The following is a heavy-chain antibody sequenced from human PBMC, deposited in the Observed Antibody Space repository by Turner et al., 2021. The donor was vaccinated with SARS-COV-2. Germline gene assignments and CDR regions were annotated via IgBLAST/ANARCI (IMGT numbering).Heavy chain of an antibody. Sequence: EVQLVESGGGLTQPGGSLRLSCAASGVTDSGNYMSWVRQAPGKGLEWVSVSYSSGSTFYSDSVKGRFTISRDNSKNTLYLQMNSLRAEDTAVYYCARGGHYYYGLDVWGQGTTVTVSS. D-gene: IGHD3-10*01. CDR1: GVTDSGNY. V-gene: IGHV3-53*01. CDR3: ARGGHYYYGLDV. CDR2: SYSSGST. J-gene: IGHJ6*02.